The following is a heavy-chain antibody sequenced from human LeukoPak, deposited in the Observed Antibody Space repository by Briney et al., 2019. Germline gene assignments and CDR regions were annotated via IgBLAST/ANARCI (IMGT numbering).Heavy chain of an antibody. CDR1: GYTFTSYG. D-gene: IGHD6-13*01. V-gene: IGHV1-18*01. CDR2: ISASNGNT. J-gene: IGHJ4*02. CDR3: ATDTSYSWYDTFGEY. Sequence: ASVKVSCKAPGYTFTSYGISWVRQAPGQGLEWMGWISASNGNTDYAQKFQGRVTMTTDTSTTTAYMELRSLRSDDTAVYYCATDTSYSWYDTFGEYWGQGTLVTVSS.